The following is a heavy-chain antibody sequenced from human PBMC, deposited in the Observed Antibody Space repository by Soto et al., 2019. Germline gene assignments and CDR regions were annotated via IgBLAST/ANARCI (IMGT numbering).Heavy chain of an antibody. V-gene: IGHV3-23*01. Sequence: GGSLRLSCAASGFTFSSYAMSWVRQAPGKGLEWVSAISGSGGSTYYADSVKGRFTISRDNARNTLYLQMNSLRAEDTAVYYCAKDCGYNCLDYWGQGTLVTVSS. CDR1: GFTFSSYA. CDR2: ISGSGGST. D-gene: IGHD5-12*01. J-gene: IGHJ4*02. CDR3: AKDCGYNCLDY.